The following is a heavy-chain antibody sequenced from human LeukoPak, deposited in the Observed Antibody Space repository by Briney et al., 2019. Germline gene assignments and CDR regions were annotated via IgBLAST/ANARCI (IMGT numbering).Heavy chain of an antibody. CDR2: TRNKANSYIT. V-gene: IGHV3-72*01. CDR1: GFTLSDHY. Sequence: GGSLRLSCVASGFTLSDHYMDWVRQAPGKGLEWVGRTRNKANSYITEYAASVKGRFTLSRDDSKNSLNLQMNSLKTEDTAVYYCAKGGALSPWYYFDYWGPGTLVTVSS. J-gene: IGHJ4*02. CDR3: AKGGALSPWYYFDY. D-gene: IGHD3-16*02.